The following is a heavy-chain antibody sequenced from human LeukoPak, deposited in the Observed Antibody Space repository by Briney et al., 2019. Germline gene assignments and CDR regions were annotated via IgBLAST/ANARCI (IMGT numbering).Heavy chain of an antibody. D-gene: IGHD3-22*01. CDR3: ASHYIWYYYDSSCPNGYFFDY. CDR1: GFTFSSYG. J-gene: IGHJ4*02. V-gene: IGHV3-30*03. CDR2: ISYDGSNK. Sequence: GRSLRLSCAASGFTFSSYGMHWVRQAPGKGLEWVAVISYDGSNKYYADSVKGRFTISRDNSKNTLYLQMNSLRAEDTAVYYCASHYIWYYYDSSCPNGYFFDYWGQGTLVTGS.